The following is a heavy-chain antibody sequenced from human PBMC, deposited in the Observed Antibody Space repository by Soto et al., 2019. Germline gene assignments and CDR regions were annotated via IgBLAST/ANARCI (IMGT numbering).Heavy chain of an antibody. CDR2: IYYTGSA. CDR1: GGTINSGGYY. D-gene: IGHD3-22*01. CDR3: ARLRSSSGFRHFDY. V-gene: IGHV4-31*03. Sequence: LSLTCTVSGGTINSGGYYWTWIRQNPGKGLECIGYIYYTGSATYNPSLRSRLTISVDTSKNQFSLRLTSVTAADTAVYYCARLRSSSGFRHFDYWGHGTPVTVSS. J-gene: IGHJ4*01.